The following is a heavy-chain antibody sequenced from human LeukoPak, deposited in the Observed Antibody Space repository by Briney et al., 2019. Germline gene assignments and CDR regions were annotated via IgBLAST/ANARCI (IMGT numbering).Heavy chain of an antibody. D-gene: IGHD1-26*01. J-gene: IGHJ3*02. CDR2: FDPEDGET. Sequence: ASVKVSCKVSGYTLTELSMHWVRQAPGKGLEWMGGFDPEDGETIYAQKFQGRVTMTEDTSTDTAYMELSSLRSEDTAVYHCARVMDSGSFGAAFDIWGQGTMVTVSS. CDR3: ARVMDSGSFGAAFDI. CDR1: GYTLTELS. V-gene: IGHV1-24*01.